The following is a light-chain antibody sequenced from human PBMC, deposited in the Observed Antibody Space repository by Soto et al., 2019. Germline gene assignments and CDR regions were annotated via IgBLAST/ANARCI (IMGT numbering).Light chain of an antibody. CDR3: QQYHISPLT. J-gene: IGKJ4*01. Sequence: EIVLTQSPGTLSLSRGEGATLSCRASQSVRSSHLAWYQQKPGQAPRLLIYGASNRATGIPDRFSGSGSGTDFSLTISRLEVEDFAVYYCQQYHISPLTFGGGTKVEI. V-gene: IGKV3-20*01. CDR1: QSVRSSH. CDR2: GAS.